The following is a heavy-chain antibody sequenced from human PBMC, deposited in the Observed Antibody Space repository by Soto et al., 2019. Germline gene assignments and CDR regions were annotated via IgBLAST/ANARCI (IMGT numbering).Heavy chain of an antibody. CDR1: VGTFSSYA. Sequence: QVQLVQSGAEMKKPGSSVKVSCKASVGTFSSYASSLVRQAPGQGLEWLGGIIPILGTANYAQKFQGRVTITPVDSTSTAYMELSSLRSEDTAVYDCAIRRDGGLRLGEWTIHYHAPGAFDIWGEGTMIAVSS. CDR2: IIPILGTA. D-gene: IGHD3-16*01. J-gene: IGHJ3*02. CDR3: AIRRDGGLRLGEWTIHYHAPGAFDI. V-gene: IGHV1-69*01.